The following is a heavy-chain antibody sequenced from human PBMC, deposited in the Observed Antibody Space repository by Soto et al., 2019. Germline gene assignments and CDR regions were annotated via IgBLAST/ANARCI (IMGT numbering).Heavy chain of an antibody. J-gene: IGHJ4*02. V-gene: IGHV3-21*06. CDR2: ISSTTNYI. CDR3: ARESEDLTSNFDY. CDR1: GFTFTTYI. Sequence: GGSLRLSCAASGFTFTTYIMAWVRQAPGKGLEWVSSISSTTNYIYYGDSMKGRFTISRDNAKNSLYLEMNSLRAEDTAVYYCARESEDLTSNFDYWGQGTLVTVSS.